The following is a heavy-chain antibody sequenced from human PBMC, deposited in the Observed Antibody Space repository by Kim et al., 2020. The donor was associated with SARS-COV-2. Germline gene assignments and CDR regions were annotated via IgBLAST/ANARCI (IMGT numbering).Heavy chain of an antibody. V-gene: IGHV4-34*01. Sequence: PSLKSRVTMSVDTSKNQFSLKLPAVTAADTAVYYCARVKAVNWGSKNAFDIWGQGTVVTVSS. D-gene: IGHD7-27*01. CDR3: ARVKAVNWGSKNAFDI. J-gene: IGHJ3*02.